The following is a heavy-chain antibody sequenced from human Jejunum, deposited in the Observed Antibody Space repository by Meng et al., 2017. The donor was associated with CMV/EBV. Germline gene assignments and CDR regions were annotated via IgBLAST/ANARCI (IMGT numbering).Heavy chain of an antibody. D-gene: IGHD3-10*01. J-gene: IGHJ4*02. V-gene: IGHV3-23*03. CDR1: GFTFSSHA. Sequence: GFTFSSHAMSWVRQAPGKGLEWVSLISSGGSSTYYVDSVKGRFTISRDSSKNTLYLQMNSLRVEDTATYYCATDRGATLSSIVGLDYWGQGTVVTVSS. CDR2: ISSGGSST. CDR3: ATDRGATLSSIVGLDY.